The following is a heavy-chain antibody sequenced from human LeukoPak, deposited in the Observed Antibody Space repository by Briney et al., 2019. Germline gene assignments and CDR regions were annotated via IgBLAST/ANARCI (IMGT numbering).Heavy chain of an antibody. CDR3: ASYYGSGSYPLFNY. V-gene: IGHV4-30-4*01. CDR1: GGSISSGDYY. J-gene: IGHJ4*02. D-gene: IGHD3-10*01. Sequence: SQTLSLTCTVSGGSISSGDYYWSWIRQPPGKGLEWIGYIYYSGSTHYNPSLKSRITISVDTSKNQFSLKLSSVTAADTAVYYCASYYGSGSYPLFNYWGRGTLVTVSS. CDR2: IYYSGST.